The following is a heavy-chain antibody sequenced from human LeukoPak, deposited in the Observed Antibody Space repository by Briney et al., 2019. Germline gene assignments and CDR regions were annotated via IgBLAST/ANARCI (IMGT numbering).Heavy chain of an antibody. CDR2: IFYSGST. V-gene: IGHV4-59*08. Sequence: SETLSLTCTVSGGSISGYYWSWIRQPPGKGLEWIGYIFYSGSTSYNPPLTTRVTISVDTSKNQFSLQLSSVTAADTAMYYCTRRREYKHAFDLWGQGTMVTVSS. CDR1: GGSISGYY. D-gene: IGHD6-6*01. CDR3: TRRREYKHAFDL. J-gene: IGHJ3*01.